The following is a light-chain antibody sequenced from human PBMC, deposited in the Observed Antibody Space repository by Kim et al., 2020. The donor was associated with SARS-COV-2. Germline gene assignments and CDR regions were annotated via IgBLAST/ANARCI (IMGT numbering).Light chain of an antibody. CDR3: QYIYITPP. V-gene: IGKV1-39*01. CDR2: AAS. CDR1: QSISSY. J-gene: IGKJ4*01. Sequence: DIQMTQSPSSLSASVGDRVTITCRASQSISSYLNWYQQKPGKAPKLLIYAASSLQSGVPSRFSGSGSGTDFTLTISSLQPEDFATYYCQYIYITPPFGGGTKVDIK.